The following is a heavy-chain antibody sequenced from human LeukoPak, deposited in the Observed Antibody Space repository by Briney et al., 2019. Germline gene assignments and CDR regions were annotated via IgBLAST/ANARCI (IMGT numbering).Heavy chain of an antibody. V-gene: IGHV3-48*03. CDR1: GFTFSTYE. Sequence: GGSLRLSCAASGFTFSTYEMNWVRQAPGKGLEWVSYIGGSGTTRYYADSVKGRFTISRDNAKNSLFLQMNSLRAEDTAVYYCAKDPLVRGLTYDYWGQGTLVTVSS. CDR2: IGGSGTTR. J-gene: IGHJ4*02. D-gene: IGHD3-10*01. CDR3: AKDPLVRGLTYDY.